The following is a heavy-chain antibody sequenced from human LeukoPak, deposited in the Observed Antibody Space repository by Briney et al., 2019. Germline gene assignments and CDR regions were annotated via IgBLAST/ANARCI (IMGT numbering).Heavy chain of an antibody. CDR2: IYYSGST. CDR3: ARGWRTLELRPHYYYYVDV. V-gene: IGHV4-39*01. CDR1: GASISSSNYY. D-gene: IGHD1-7*01. Sequence: SETLSLTCAVSGASISSSNYYWGWVRQSPGKGLEWIGSIYYSGSTYYNPSLKSRVTISVDTSKNQFSLKLSSVTAADTAVYYCARGWRTLELRPHYYYYVDVWGKGTTVTVSS. J-gene: IGHJ6*03.